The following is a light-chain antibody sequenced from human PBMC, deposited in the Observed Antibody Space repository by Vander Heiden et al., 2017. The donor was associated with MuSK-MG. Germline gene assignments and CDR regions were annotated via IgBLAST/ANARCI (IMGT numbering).Light chain of an antibody. CDR2: EVS. Sequence: QSALTQPASVSGSPGQSITISCTGTSSDVGGYKYVSWYQQHPGKAPKLMIYEVSNQPSGVSNRFSGSKSGNTASLTISGLQAEDEADYYCSSYTSSSTYVFGTGTKVTVL. CDR1: SSDVGGYKY. CDR3: SSYTSSSTYV. J-gene: IGLJ1*01. V-gene: IGLV2-14*01.